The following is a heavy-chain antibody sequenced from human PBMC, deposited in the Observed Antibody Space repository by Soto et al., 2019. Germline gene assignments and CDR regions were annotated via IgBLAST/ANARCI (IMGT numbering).Heavy chain of an antibody. Sequence: QVQLQESGPGLVKPSETLSLTCAVSGGSFSSYFWSWIRQPPGKGLEWIGYIFHTGSTSYNPSLKSPVTMSIDTSKSQFSLKLNSVTAADTAVYYCAKLSGDYHYSLDYWGQGILVTVSS. J-gene: IGHJ4*02. CDR1: GGSFSSYF. V-gene: IGHV4-59*01. D-gene: IGHD3-10*01. CDR3: AKLSGDYHYSLDY. CDR2: IFHTGST.